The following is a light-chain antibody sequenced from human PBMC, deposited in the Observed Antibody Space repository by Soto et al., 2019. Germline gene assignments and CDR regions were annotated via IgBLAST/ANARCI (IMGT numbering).Light chain of an antibody. CDR2: EVR. Sequence: LTQPASVSGSPGQSITISCTGTSSDVGGYNHVSWYQQHPGKAPKLIIYEVRNRPSGVSDRFSASKSGNTASLTISGLQAEDEADYYCSSYASSSSYVFGTGTKVTVL. CDR1: SSDVGGYNH. CDR3: SSYASSSSYV. V-gene: IGLV2-14*01. J-gene: IGLJ1*01.